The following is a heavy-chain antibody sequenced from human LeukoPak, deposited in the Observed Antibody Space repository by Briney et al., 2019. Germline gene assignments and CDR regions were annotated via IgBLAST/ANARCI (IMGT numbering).Heavy chain of an antibody. CDR1: GSRFTSYW. D-gene: IGHD2-2*01. J-gene: IGHJ6*04. CDR2: IDPSDSYT. CDR3: ARLEAAMFYYGMDV. V-gene: IGHV5-10-1*01. Sequence: GAPLQISCKGSGSRFTSYWISWVRQMPGKGLEWMGRIDPSDSYTNYSPSFQGHVTISADKSISTAYLQWSSLKASDTAMYYCARLEAAMFYYGMDVWGKGTTVTVSS.